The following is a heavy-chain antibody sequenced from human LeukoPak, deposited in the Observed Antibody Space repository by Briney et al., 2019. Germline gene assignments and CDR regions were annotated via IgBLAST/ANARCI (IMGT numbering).Heavy chain of an antibody. J-gene: IGHJ6*02. CDR3: ARDQGYYDSSGYYRARKNYYYYGMDV. CDR1: AVTVSSNY. D-gene: IGHD3-22*01. Sequence: GGSLRLSCAASAVTVSSNYMSWVRQAPGKGLECVSVMYSGGSTYYADSVKGRFTISRHNSKNTLYLQMNSLRAEDTAEYYCARDQGYYDSSGYYRARKNYYYYGMDVWGQGTTVTVSS. CDR2: MYSGGST. V-gene: IGHV3-53*04.